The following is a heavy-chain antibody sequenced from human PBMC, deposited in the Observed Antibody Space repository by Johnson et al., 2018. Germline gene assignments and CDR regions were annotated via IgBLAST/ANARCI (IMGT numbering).Heavy chain of an antibody. CDR3: ARVGQIVVVIDAFDI. J-gene: IGHJ3*02. CDR1: GFTFSSYW. Sequence: VQLVESGGGLVQPGGSLRLSCAASGFTFSSYWMSWVRQAPGKGLEWVANIKQDGSEKSYVDSVKGRFTISRDNAKNSLYLQMNSLRAEDTAVYYCARVGQIVVVIDAFDIWGQGTMVTVSS. V-gene: IGHV3-7*01. D-gene: IGHD3-22*01. CDR2: IKQDGSEK.